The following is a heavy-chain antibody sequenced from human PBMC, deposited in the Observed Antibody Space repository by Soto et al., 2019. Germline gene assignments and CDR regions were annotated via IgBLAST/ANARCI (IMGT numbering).Heavy chain of an antibody. Sequence: GGSLRLSCAASGFTFSSYGMHWVSQAPGKGLEWVAVISYDGSNKYYADSVKGRFTISRDNSKNTLYLQMNSLRAEDTAVYYCAKEGRPGDYGDYADYWGQGTLVTVSS. CDR3: AKEGRPGDYGDYADY. V-gene: IGHV3-30*18. CDR1: GFTFSSYG. CDR2: ISYDGSNK. J-gene: IGHJ4*02. D-gene: IGHD4-17*01.